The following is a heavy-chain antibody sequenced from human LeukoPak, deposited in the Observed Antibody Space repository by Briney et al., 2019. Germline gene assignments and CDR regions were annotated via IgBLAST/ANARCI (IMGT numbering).Heavy chain of an antibody. CDR1: GFTFDDYA. D-gene: IGHD1-14*01. V-gene: IGHV3-43*02. Sequence: GGSLRLSCAASGFTFDDYAIHWVRQAPGKGLEWVSLISGDGGSTYYADSVKGRFTISRDNSKNSLYLQMNSLRTEDTALYYCAKDTTARETGYYFDYWGQGTLVTVSS. CDR2: ISGDGGST. CDR3: AKDTTARETGYYFDY. J-gene: IGHJ4*02.